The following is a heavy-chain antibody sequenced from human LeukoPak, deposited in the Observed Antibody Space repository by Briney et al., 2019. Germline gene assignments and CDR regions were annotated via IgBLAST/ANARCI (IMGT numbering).Heavy chain of an antibody. CDR3: ARDLGKDDYGFARFDY. CDR1: GGTFHSYA. J-gene: IGHJ4*02. Sequence: ASVKVSCKASGGTFHSYAVSWVRQAPGQGLEWMGGIIPIFGTANYAQKFQGRVTITADESTSTAYMELSSLRSEDTAVYYCARDLGKDDYGFARFDYWGQGTLVTVSS. V-gene: IGHV1-69*13. D-gene: IGHD4-17*01. CDR2: IIPIFGTA.